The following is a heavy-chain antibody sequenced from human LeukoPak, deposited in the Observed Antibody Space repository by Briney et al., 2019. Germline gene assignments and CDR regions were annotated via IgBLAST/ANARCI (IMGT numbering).Heavy chain of an antibody. Sequence: PSETLSLTCAVYGGSFSGYYWSWIRQPPGKGLEWSGEINHSGSTNYNPSLKSRVTISVDTSKNQFSLNLSSVTAADTAVYYCARGLLRDDPAWGQGTLVTVSS. CDR3: ARGLLRDDPA. CDR1: GGSFSGYY. D-gene: IGHD5/OR15-5a*01. CDR2: INHSGST. V-gene: IGHV4-34*01. J-gene: IGHJ5*02.